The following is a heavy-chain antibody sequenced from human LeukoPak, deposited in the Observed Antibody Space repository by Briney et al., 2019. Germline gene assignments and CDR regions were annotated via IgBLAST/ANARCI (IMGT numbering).Heavy chain of an antibody. J-gene: IGHJ4*02. V-gene: IGHV1-2*02. D-gene: IGHD6-19*01. Sequence: GASVKVSCKASGYTFTGYYMHWVRQAPGQGLEWMGWINPNSGGTNYAQKFQGRVTMTRDTSISTAYMELSRLRSDDTAVYYCARDPSGSGWNFDYWDQGTLVTVSS. CDR1: GYTFTGYY. CDR2: INPNSGGT. CDR3: ARDPSGSGWNFDY.